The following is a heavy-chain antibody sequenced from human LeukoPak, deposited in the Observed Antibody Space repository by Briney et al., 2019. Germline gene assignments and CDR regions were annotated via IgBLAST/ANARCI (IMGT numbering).Heavy chain of an antibody. CDR1: GYTFTSYG. J-gene: IGHJ4*02. D-gene: IGHD4-11*01. Sequence: ASVKVSCKASGYTFTSYGISWVRQAPGQGLEWMGWISTYNGDTNYAQKLQGRVTMTTDTSTTTAYMELRSLTSDDTAVYYCARDPTTQTFDYWGQGTLVTVSS. CDR3: ARDPTTQTFDY. CDR2: ISTYNGDT. V-gene: IGHV1-18*01.